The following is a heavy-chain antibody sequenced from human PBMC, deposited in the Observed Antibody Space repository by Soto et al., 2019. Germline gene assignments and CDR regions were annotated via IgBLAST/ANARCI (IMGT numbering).Heavy chain of an antibody. D-gene: IGHD3-3*01. V-gene: IGHV4-38-2*02. CDR3: ARDDYDFWSGYRDV. Sequence: SETLSLTCAVSGYSISSGYYWGWIRQPPGKGLEWIGSIYHSGSTYYNPSLKSRVTISVDTSKNQFSLKLSSVTAADTAVYYCARDDYDFWSGYRDVWGQGTTVTVSS. CDR1: GYSISSGYY. J-gene: IGHJ6*02. CDR2: IYHSGST.